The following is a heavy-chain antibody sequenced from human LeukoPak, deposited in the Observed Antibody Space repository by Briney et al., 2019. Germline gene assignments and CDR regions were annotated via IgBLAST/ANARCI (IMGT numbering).Heavy chain of an antibody. D-gene: IGHD3-22*01. CDR3: ARDSYDRSGSYFFLNLFDY. Sequence: GASVKVSCKPSGYTFANYAISWVRQAPGQGLEWMGWITAFNGNTDYAQKFQGRVTMTTDTSTSTAYMELRSLRSDDTAVYYCARDSYDRSGSYFFLNLFDYWGQGTLVTVSS. J-gene: IGHJ4*02. V-gene: IGHV1-18*01. CDR1: GYTFANYA. CDR2: ITAFNGNT.